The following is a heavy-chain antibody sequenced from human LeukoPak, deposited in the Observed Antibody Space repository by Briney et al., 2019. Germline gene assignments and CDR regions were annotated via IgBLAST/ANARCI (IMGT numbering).Heavy chain of an antibody. D-gene: IGHD1-26*01. CDR3: ARELRYSGSYLNYYGMDV. Sequence: ASVKVSCKASGYTFTGYHMHWVRQAPGQGLEWMGIINPSGGSTSYAQKFQGRVTMTRDTSTSTVYMELSSLRSEDTAVYYCARELRYSGSYLNYYGMDVWGQGTTVTVSS. CDR1: GYTFTGYH. CDR2: INPSGGST. J-gene: IGHJ6*02. V-gene: IGHV1-46*01.